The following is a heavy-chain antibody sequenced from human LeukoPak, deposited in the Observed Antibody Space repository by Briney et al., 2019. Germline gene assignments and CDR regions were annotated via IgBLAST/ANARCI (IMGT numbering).Heavy chain of an antibody. V-gene: IGHV3-23*01. Sequence: GGSLRLSCAASGFSFSSYAMSCVRQAPGKGLEWVSAISGSGGSTYYADSVKGRFTISRDNSKNTLYLQMNSLRDEDTAVYYCAKDSDSSGYYSRVDYWGQGTLVTVSS. CDR1: GFSFSSYA. CDR3: AKDSDSSGYYSRVDY. D-gene: IGHD3-22*01. J-gene: IGHJ4*02. CDR2: ISGSGGST.